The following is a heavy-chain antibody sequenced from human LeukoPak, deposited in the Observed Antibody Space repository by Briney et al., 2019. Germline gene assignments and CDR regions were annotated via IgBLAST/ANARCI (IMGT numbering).Heavy chain of an antibody. CDR2: IYWDDDT. CDR3: AHRPTAPDIPPNWFDP. CDR1: GFSLSTSGVG. V-gene: IGHV2-5*02. D-gene: IGHD6-13*01. Sequence: SGPTLVKPTQTLTLTCTFSGFSLSTSGVGVGWIRQPPGKALEWLALIYWDDDTRYSPSLKSRLTITKDTSKNHVVLTMTNMDPVDTATYYCAHRPTAPDIPPNWFDPWGQGTLVTVSS. J-gene: IGHJ5*02.